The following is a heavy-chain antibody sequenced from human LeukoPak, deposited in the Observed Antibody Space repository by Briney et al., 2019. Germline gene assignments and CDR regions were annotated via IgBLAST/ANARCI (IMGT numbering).Heavy chain of an antibody. CDR3: AKEGAESFPDAFDI. CDR1: GDSISGSY. D-gene: IGHD3-10*01. CDR2: IYDSGRT. J-gene: IGHJ3*02. V-gene: IGHV4-4*07. Sequence: SETLSLTCTVSGDSISGSYWSWIRQPAGKGLEWIGRIYDSGRTNYNPSLKSRVTISVDTSKNQFSLKLTSVTAADTAVYYCAKEGAESFPDAFDIWGQGTMITVSS.